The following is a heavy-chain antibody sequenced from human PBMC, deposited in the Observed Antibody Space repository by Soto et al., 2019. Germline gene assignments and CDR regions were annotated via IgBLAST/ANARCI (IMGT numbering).Heavy chain of an antibody. CDR3: ARDREYPDV. V-gene: IGHV4-30-4*01. CDR1: GDSISSGDYF. D-gene: IGHD2-2*02. Sequence: QVQLQESGPGLVKPSQTLSLTCTVSGDSISSGDYFWSWIRQSPGKGLVWLGYIYRNGYTYYNPSFKSRLTISVDTSKNQFSLKLNSVTAADTAVYYCARDREYPDVWGQGTTVTVSS. CDR2: IYRNGYT. J-gene: IGHJ6*02.